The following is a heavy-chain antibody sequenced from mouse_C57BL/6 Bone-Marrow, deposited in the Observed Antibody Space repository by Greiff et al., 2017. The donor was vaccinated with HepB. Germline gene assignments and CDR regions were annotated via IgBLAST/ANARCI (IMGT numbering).Heavy chain of an antibody. J-gene: IGHJ3*01. CDR1: GYTFTSYG. CDR2: IYPRSGNT. D-gene: IGHD1-1*01. CDR3: AKQIYYYGSSYSY. V-gene: IGHV1-81*01. Sequence: VQVVESGAELARPGASVKLSCKASGYTFTSYGISWVKQRTGQGLEWIGEIYPRSGNTYYNEKFKGKATLTADKSSSTAYMELRSLTSEDSAVYFCAKQIYYYGSSYSYWGQGTLVTVSA.